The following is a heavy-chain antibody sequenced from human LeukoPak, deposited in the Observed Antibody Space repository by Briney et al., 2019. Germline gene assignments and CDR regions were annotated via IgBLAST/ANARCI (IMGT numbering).Heavy chain of an antibody. CDR1: GGSISSSSYY. D-gene: IGHD3-16*02. Sequence: SETLSLTCTVSGGSISSSSYYWGWIRQPPGKGLEWIGSIYYGGSTYYNPSLKSRVTISVDTSKNQFSLKLSPVTAADMAVYYCARSTYYDYVWGSYRPFDYWGQGTLVTVSS. CDR3: ARSTYYDYVWGSYRPFDY. V-gene: IGHV4-39*01. CDR2: IYYGGST. J-gene: IGHJ4*02.